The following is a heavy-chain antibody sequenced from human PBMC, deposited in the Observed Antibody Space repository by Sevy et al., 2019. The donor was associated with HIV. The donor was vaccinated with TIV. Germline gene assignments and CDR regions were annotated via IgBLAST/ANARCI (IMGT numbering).Heavy chain of an antibody. D-gene: IGHD2-2*01. CDR1: GYSFTSYW. V-gene: IGHV5-51*01. J-gene: IGHJ4*02. CDR3: ARRGYCSSTSCYRSGGFLEWLNIEFDY. Sequence: GESLKISCKGSGYSFTSYWIGWVRQMPGKGLEWMGIIYPGDSDTRYSPSFQGQVTISADKSISTAYLQWSSLKASDTAMYYCARRGYCSSTSCYRSGGFLEWLNIEFDYWGQGTLVTVSS. CDR2: IYPGDSDT.